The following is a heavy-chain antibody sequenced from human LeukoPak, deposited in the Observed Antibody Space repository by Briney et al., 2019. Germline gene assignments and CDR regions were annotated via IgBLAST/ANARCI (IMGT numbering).Heavy chain of an antibody. CDR3: ATLLDSFWGGRSVPPEDY. D-gene: IGHD3-3*01. V-gene: IGHV1-24*01. J-gene: IGHJ4*02. Sequence: GASVRVSCKLSETRLTQLPMHWVRQAPGAGLEWMGGFGPENDVPIYAQKFQDRLAMSTDTSTDTAYMELSSLKPDDTAVYFCATLLDSFWGGRSVPPEDYWGQGTLVTVSS. CDR1: ETRLTQLP. CDR2: FGPENDVP.